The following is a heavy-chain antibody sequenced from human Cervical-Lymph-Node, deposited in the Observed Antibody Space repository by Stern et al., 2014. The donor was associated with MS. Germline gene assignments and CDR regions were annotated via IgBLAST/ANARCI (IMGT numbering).Heavy chain of an antibody. CDR1: GYTLSESA. J-gene: IGHJ3*01. V-gene: IGHV1-24*01. Sequence: QLQLVQSGTEVRKPGASVKVSCELSGYTLSESAIHWVRQAPGTGLEWMGGFDPEEGETVYAQKFQGRVTMAEDTSIHTAYMELSGLRSEDTAVYFCAKQRVGVVVRDAFDVWGQGTLVTVSS. D-gene: IGHD2-15*01. CDR3: AKQRVGVVVRDAFDV. CDR2: FDPEEGET.